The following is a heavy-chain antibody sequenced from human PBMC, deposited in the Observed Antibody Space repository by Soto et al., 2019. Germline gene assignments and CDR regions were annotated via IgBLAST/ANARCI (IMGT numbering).Heavy chain of an antibody. CDR3: AHRFPDWDYGSGSYYNGPAEYFQH. J-gene: IGHJ1*01. CDR2: IYWDDDK. D-gene: IGHD3-10*01. V-gene: IGHV2-5*02. Sequence: QITLKESGPTLVKPTQTLTLTCTFSGFSLSTSGVGVGWIRQPPGKALEWLALIYWDDDKRYSPSLKSRLTITKDTSKNQVVLTMTNMDPVDTATYYCAHRFPDWDYGSGSYYNGPAEYFQHWGQGTLVTVSS. CDR1: GFSLSTSGVG.